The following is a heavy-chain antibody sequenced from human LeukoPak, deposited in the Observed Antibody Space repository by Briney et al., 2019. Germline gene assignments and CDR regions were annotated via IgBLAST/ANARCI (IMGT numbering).Heavy chain of an antibody. Sequence: SETLSLTCTVSGGSVSDYYWSWIRQSPGKGLEWIGYIYYTGSTSYNPSLRSRVTMSADTSKNQFSLKLSSVTAADTAVYYCALAAAGHNWFDPWGQGTLVTVSS. CDR3: ALAAAGHNWFDP. J-gene: IGHJ5*02. V-gene: IGHV4-59*02. CDR1: GGSVSDYY. D-gene: IGHD6-13*01. CDR2: IYYTGST.